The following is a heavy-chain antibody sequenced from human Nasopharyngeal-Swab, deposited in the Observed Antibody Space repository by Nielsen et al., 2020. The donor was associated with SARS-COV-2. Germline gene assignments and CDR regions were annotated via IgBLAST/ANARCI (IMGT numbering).Heavy chain of an antibody. Sequence: ASVKVSCKASGYTFTSYAMNWVRQAPGQGLEWMGWINTNTGNPTYAQGFTGRFVFSLDTSVSTAYLQISSLKAEDTAVYYCARTDTHTIFGVAIWYNWFDPWGQGTLVTVSS. CDR2: INTNTGNP. D-gene: IGHD3-3*01. V-gene: IGHV7-4-1*02. CDR1: GYTFTSYA. J-gene: IGHJ5*02. CDR3: ARTDTHTIFGVAIWYNWFDP.